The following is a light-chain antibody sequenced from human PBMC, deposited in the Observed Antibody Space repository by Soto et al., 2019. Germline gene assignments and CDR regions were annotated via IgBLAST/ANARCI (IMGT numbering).Light chain of an antibody. CDR1: QSVSSKY. J-gene: IGKJ5*01. V-gene: IGKV3-20*01. Sequence: DIILSQPPSTLSLPPLERVTLSFMTRQSVSSKYLAWHQQKPGQAARLLLYGASNRATGIPDRFTGSGSGTDFTLTISRLEPDDFAVYYCQQYGSSLWTFGQGTRLEI. CDR2: GAS. CDR3: QQYGSSLWT.